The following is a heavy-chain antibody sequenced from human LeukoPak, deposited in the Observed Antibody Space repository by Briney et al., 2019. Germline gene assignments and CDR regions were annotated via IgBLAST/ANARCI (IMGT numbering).Heavy chain of an antibody. Sequence: GASVKVSCKASGGTFSNYAISWVRQAPGQGLEWMGGIIPIFGTAYYAQKFQGRVTITADESTSTAYMELSSLRSEDTAVYYCARDPSAGTTRGPNFYYYYMDVWGKGTTVTVSS. CDR1: GGTFSNYA. J-gene: IGHJ6*03. D-gene: IGHD1-7*01. CDR2: IIPIFGTA. V-gene: IGHV1-69*01. CDR3: ARDPSAGTTRGPNFYYYYMDV.